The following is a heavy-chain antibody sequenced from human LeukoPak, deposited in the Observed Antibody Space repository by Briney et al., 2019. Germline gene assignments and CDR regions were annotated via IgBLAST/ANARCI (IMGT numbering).Heavy chain of an antibody. D-gene: IGHD4-17*01. V-gene: IGHV1-3*01. CDR1: GYIFTNCA. CDR3: ARDGPPLTVISRADAFDI. Sequence: ASVKVSCKASGYIFTNCAINWVRQAPGQRLEWMGWINAGDGNTKYSQKFQGRVTITRDTSASTAYMELSSLRSEDTAVYYCARDGPPLTVISRADAFDIWGQGTMVTVSS. CDR2: INAGDGNT. J-gene: IGHJ3*02.